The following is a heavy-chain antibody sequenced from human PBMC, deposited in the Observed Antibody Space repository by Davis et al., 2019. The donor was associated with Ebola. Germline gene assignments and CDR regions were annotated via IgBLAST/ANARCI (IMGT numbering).Heavy chain of an antibody. J-gene: IGHJ4*02. D-gene: IGHD1-26*01. Sequence: GGSLRLSCAASGFTFSSYAMHWVRQAPGKGLEWVAVISYDGNNKYYADSVKGRFTISRDNSKNTLYLQMNSLRAEDTAVYYCARDMRLEGAVDYWGQGTLVTVSS. CDR3: ARDMRLEGAVDY. CDR1: GFTFSSYA. V-gene: IGHV3-30-3*01. CDR2: ISYDGNNK.